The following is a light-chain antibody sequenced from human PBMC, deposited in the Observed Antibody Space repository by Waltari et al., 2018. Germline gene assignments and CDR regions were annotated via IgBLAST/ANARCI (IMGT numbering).Light chain of an antibody. J-gene: IGKJ4*01. CDR2: RAS. CDR1: QGISNW. CDR3: QQHDNSPLT. Sequence: DIQMTQSPSSLSPSVRDRVTITCRASQGISNWLAWYQQKPGKAPKLLIYRASKLETGVPSRFSGSGSGTDFTLTISSLQPEDIATYYCQQHDNSPLTFGGGTKVEIK. V-gene: IGKV1-33*01.